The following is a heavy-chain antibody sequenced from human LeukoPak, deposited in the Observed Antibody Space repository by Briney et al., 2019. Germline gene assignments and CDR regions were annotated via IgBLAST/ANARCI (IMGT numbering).Heavy chain of an antibody. Sequence: ASVKVSCKASGYTFTGYYMHWVRQAPGQGLEWMGWINPNSGGTNYAQKFQGRATMTRDTSISTAYMELSRLRSDDTAVYYCARDPSGISVDYWSQGTLVTVSS. D-gene: IGHD6-19*01. CDR1: GYTFTGYY. CDR3: ARDPSGISVDY. CDR2: INPNSGGT. J-gene: IGHJ4*02. V-gene: IGHV1-2*02.